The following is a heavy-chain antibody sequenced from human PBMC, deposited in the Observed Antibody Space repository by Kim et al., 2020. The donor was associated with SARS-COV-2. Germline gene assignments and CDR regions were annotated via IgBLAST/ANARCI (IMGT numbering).Heavy chain of an antibody. Sequence: GGSLRLSCAASGFTFSSYWMHWVRQAPGKGLVWVSRINSDGSSTSYADSVKGRFTISRDNAKKTLYLQMNSLRAEDTAVYYCARDCDYYDSSGYYPEGGCWGQGTLVTVSS. J-gene: IGHJ4*02. CDR3: ARDCDYYDSSGYYPEGGC. V-gene: IGHV3-74*01. D-gene: IGHD3-22*01. CDR2: INSDGSST. CDR1: GFTFSSYW.